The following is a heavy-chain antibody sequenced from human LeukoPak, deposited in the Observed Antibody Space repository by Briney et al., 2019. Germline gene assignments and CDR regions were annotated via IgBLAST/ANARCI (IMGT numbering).Heavy chain of an antibody. Sequence: GASVKVSCKASGGTFSSYAISWVRQAPGQGLEWMGGIIPIFGTANYAQKFQGRVTITADESTSTAYMELSSLKSEDTAVYYCATEIGGGPYYLDSWGQGTLVTVSS. J-gene: IGHJ4*02. CDR2: IIPIFGTA. V-gene: IGHV1-69*13. D-gene: IGHD2/OR15-2a*01. CDR3: ATEIGGGPYYLDS. CDR1: GGTFSSYA.